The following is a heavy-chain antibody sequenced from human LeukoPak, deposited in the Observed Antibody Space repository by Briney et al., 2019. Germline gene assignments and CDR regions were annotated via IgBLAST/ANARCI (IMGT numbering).Heavy chain of an antibody. V-gene: IGHV3-53*01. CDR3: ARDAGYSSDY. CDR2: IYSGGST. Sequence: GGSLRLSCAVSGFTLTDKYMSWIRQAPGKGLEWVSIIYSGGSTYYADSVKGRFTISRDNSKNALYLQMNSLRAEDTAVYYCARDAGYSSDYWGQGTLVTVSS. D-gene: IGHD5-18*01. J-gene: IGHJ4*02. CDR1: GFTLTDKY.